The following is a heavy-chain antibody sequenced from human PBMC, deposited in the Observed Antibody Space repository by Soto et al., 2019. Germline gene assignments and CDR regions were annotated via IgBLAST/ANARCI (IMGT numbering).Heavy chain of an antibody. Sequence: GASVKVSCKASGFTFTNSAAQWVRLARGHRLGWRGWIVVRIVSGDNRQKFQEKVTRTKDMSTSTVYMELCSLRSEDTAVYYCAAVGRNYTWEYYHYNGMDVWGQVTTFTVFS. CDR1: GFTFTNSA. CDR2: IVVRIVSG. D-gene: IGHD1-7*01. V-gene: IGHV1-58*01. CDR3: AAVGRNYTWEYYHYNGMDV. J-gene: IGHJ6*02.